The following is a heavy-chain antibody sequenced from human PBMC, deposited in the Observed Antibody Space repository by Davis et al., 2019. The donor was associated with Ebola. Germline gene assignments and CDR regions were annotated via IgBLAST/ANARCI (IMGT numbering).Heavy chain of an antibody. J-gene: IGHJ5*02. CDR1: GGSVSSGSYY. D-gene: IGHD3-3*01. Sequence: SETLSLTCTVSGGSVSSGSYYWSWIRQPPAKGLEWVGYIYYSGSTNCNPSLKSRVTISVDTSKNQFSLKLSSVTAADTAVYYCARQGYDFWSGSLSKYNWFDPWGQGTLVTVSS. CDR2: IYYSGST. V-gene: IGHV4-61*01. CDR3: ARQGYDFWSGSLSKYNWFDP.